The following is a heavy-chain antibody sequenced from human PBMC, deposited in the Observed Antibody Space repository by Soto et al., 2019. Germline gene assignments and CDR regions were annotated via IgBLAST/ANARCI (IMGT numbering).Heavy chain of an antibody. CDR1: GGSNSSYY. CDR3: ARDNYGSGSTYFDY. Sequence: SETLSLTCTVPGGSNSSYYWSWIRQPPGKGLEWIGYIYYRGRTNYNPSLKSRVTISVGTSKNQFSVKLNSMTAADTAVYYCARDNYGSGSTYFDYWGQGTLVTVSS. J-gene: IGHJ4*02. D-gene: IGHD3-10*01. CDR2: IYYRGRT. V-gene: IGHV4-59*12.